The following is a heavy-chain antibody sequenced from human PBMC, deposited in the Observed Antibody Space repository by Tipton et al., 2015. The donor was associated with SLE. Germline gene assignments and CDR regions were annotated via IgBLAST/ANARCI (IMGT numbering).Heavy chain of an antibody. CDR1: GGTFSSYA. CDR2: IIPIFGTA. J-gene: IGHJ6*02. Sequence: QLVQSGPEVKKPGSSVKVSCKASGGTFSSYAISWVRQAPGQGLERMGGIIPIFGTANYAQKFQGRVTITTDESTSTAYMELSSLRSEDTAVYYCASLYSLVKQQLGNYYGMDVWGQGPTVTVSS. V-gene: IGHV1-69*05. CDR3: ASLYSLVKQQLGNYYGMDV. D-gene: IGHD6-13*01.